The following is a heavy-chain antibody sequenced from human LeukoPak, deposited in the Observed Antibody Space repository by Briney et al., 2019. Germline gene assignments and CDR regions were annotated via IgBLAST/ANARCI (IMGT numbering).Heavy chain of an antibody. D-gene: IGHD2-2*01. CDR1: GGTFSSYA. CDR2: IIPIFGTA. CDR3: AVGYCSSTSCFGLYGMDV. Sequence: LRASVKVSCKASGGTFSSYAISWVRQAPGQGLEWMGGIIPIFGTANYAQKFRGRVTITADESTSTAYMELSSLRSEDTAVYYCAVGYCSSTSCFGLYGMDVWGQGTTVTVSS. J-gene: IGHJ6*02. V-gene: IGHV1-69*13.